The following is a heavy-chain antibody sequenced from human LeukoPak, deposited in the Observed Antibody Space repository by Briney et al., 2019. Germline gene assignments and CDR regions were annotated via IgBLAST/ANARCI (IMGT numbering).Heavy chain of an antibody. CDR3: ARSSSMVRGVTTYHGMDV. D-gene: IGHD3-10*01. CDR2: MNPNSGNT. CDR1: GYTFTSYD. Sequence: ASVKVSCKASGYTFTSYDINWVRQATGQGLEWMGWMNPNSGNTGYAQNFQGRVTMTRDTSISTAYMELSSLRSEDTAVYYCARSSSMVRGVTTYHGMDVWGQGTTVTVSS. J-gene: IGHJ6*02. V-gene: IGHV1-8*01.